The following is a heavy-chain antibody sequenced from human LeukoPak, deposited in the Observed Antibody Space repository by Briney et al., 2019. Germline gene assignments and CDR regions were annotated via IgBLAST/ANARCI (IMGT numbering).Heavy chain of an antibody. V-gene: IGHV3-23*01. Sequence: HRRGSLRLSCEASGFTFSAYAMTWVRQAPGKGLEWVSSIGSDNKPHYSESVRGRFAISRDNSKSMLFLQLNSLRAEDTAVYYCAKDTCSGGSCYYYYGMDGWGQGTSVTVSS. J-gene: IGHJ6*02. CDR3: AKDTCSGGSCYYYYGMDG. D-gene: IGHD2-15*01. CDR2: IGSDNKP. CDR1: GFTFSAYA.